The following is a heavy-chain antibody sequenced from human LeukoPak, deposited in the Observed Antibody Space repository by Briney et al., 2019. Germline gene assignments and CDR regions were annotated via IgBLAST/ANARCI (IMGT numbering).Heavy chain of an antibody. J-gene: IGHJ4*02. V-gene: IGHV1-2*02. Sequence: ASVKVSCKASGYTFIDYYMHWVRQAPGQGLEWMGWINPNNGGTNYAQKFQGRVIMTRDTSISTAYLELTRLRSDDTAVYYCASGDYADYEGTPGTGPIDYWGQGTLVIVSS. CDR3: ASGDYADYEGTPGTGPIDY. CDR1: GYTFIDYY. CDR2: INPNNGGT. D-gene: IGHD4-17*01.